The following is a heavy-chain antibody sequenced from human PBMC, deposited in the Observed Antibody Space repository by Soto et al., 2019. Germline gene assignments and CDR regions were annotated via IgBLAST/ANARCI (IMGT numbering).Heavy chain of an antibody. CDR1: GGSISSYY. D-gene: IGHD4-17*01. V-gene: IGHV4-59*04. CDR2: IYYSENT. J-gene: IGHJ4*02. CDR3: ATHPPYGPLDH. Sequence: SETLSLTCTVSGGSISSYYWTWIRQPPGKGLEWIGYIYYSENTYYNPSLKSRVTISVDTSKNQFSLRLTSVTAADTAVYYCATHPPYGPLDHWGQGTLVTVSS.